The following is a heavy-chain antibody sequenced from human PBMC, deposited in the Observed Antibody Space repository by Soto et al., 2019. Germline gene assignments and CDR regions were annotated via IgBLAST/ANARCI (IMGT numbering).Heavy chain of an antibody. J-gene: IGHJ4*02. CDR2: IYYTGNT. CDR1: GGSISSYY. CDR3: ARRIIALEIFDY. V-gene: IGHV4-59*08. D-gene: IGHD3-10*01. Sequence: SETLSLTCTVSGGSISSYYWSWIRQPPGKGLEWIGYIYYTGNTKYNASLKSRVTISVDTSKNPFSLKLKSVTAADTAVYYCARRIIALEIFDYWGQGTVVTVSS.